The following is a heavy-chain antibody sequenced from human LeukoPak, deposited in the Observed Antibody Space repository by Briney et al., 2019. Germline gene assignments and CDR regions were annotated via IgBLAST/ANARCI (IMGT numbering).Heavy chain of an antibody. CDR2: ISGSGGST. Sequence: GGSLRLSCAASGFTFSNAWMSWVRQAPGKGLEWVSAISGSGGSTYYADSVKGRFTISRDNSKNTLYLQMNSLRAEDTAVYYCAKDLSPGYSSSWYDYWGQGTLVTVSS. CDR3: AKDLSPGYSSSWYDY. CDR1: GFTFSNAW. D-gene: IGHD6-13*01. J-gene: IGHJ4*02. V-gene: IGHV3-23*01.